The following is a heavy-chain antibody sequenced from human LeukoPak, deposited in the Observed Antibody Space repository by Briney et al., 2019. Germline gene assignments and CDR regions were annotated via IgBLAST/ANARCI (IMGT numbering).Heavy chain of an antibody. CDR3: AKTSREFRDSSGGYDY. Sequence: GGSLRLSCAASGFAFSSNTMNWVRQAPGKGLEWISSITSRGCMYYADSVKGRFTISRDNAKNSLYLQMNSLRVEDKAVYYCAKTSREFRDSSGGYDYWGQGILVTVSS. D-gene: IGHD3-22*01. CDR1: GFAFSSNT. J-gene: IGHJ4*02. CDR2: ITSRGCM. V-gene: IGHV3-21*01.